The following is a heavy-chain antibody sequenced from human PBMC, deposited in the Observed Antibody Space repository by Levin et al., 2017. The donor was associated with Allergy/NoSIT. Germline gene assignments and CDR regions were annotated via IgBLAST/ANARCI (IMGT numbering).Heavy chain of an antibody. CDR3: ARELDGSGSYYPYFDY. D-gene: IGHD3-10*01. CDR1: GFTFDDYG. Sequence: GESLKISCAASGFTFDDYGMSWVRQAPGKGLEWVSGINWNGGSTGYADSVRGRFTISRDNAKNSLYLQMNSLRAEDTALYYCARELDGSGSYYPYFDYWGQGTLVTVSS. V-gene: IGHV3-20*04. CDR2: INWNGGST. J-gene: IGHJ4*02.